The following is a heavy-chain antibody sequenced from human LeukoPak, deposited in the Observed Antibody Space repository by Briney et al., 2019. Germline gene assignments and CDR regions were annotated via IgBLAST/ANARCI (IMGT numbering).Heavy chain of an antibody. CDR3: ARSSGLSIPHYFDY. CDR1: GGSFSGYY. J-gene: IGHJ4*02. CDR2: INHSGST. V-gene: IGHV4-34*01. Sequence: PSETLSLTCAVYGGSFSGYYWSWIRQPPGKGLEWIGEINHSGSTNYNPSLKSRVTISVDTSKNQFSLKLSSVTAADTAVYYCARSSGLSIPHYFDYWGQGTLVTVSS. D-gene: IGHD6-19*01.